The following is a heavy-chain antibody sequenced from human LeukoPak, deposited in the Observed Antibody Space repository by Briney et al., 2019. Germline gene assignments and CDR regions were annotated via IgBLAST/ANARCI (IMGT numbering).Heavy chain of an antibody. CDR1: GGSISSSSYY. CDR2: IYYSGST. J-gene: IGHJ3*02. Sequence: SETLSLTCTVSGGSISSSSYYWGWIRQPPGKGLEWIGSIYYSGSTYYNPSLKSRVTISVDTSKNQFSLKLSSVTAADTAVYYCARESGGITMIVVVPDAFDIWGQGTMVTVSS. CDR3: ARESGGITMIVVVPDAFDI. V-gene: IGHV4-39*07. D-gene: IGHD3-22*01.